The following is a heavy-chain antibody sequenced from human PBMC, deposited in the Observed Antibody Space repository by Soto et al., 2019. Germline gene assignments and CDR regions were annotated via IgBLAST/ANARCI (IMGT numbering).Heavy chain of an antibody. CDR2: IYPSDSDT. D-gene: IGHD3-3*01. CDR3: ARGGVSTRTFDY. J-gene: IGHJ4*02. CDR1: GYNFAVYL. V-gene: IGHV5-51*01. Sequence: GQAVNLSDKGSGYNFAVYLIACVRQMPGKGLELMGIIYPSDSDTRYRPSFQGQVTISADKSISSAYLQWSSLRASDTAMYYCARGGVSTRTFDYWGQGPPVNVS.